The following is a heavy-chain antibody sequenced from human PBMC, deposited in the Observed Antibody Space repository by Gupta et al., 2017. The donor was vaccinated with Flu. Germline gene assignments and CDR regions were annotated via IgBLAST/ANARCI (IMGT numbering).Heavy chain of an antibody. CDR1: GFTFSNYW. Sequence: EVQLVESGGGLVQPGGSLRLSCVASGFTFSNYWMSWVRQAPGKGLDWVANIKQDGSEKYYGDSVKGRFTISRDNAKSSLFLQMNSLRAEDTAVYYCARDWYGHWPIVRGVIVTGRYDAFDIWGQGTTVTVSS. CDR2: IKQDGSEK. J-gene: IGHJ3*02. D-gene: IGHD3-10*01. CDR3: ARDWYGHWPIVRGVIVTGRYDAFDI. V-gene: IGHV3-7*01.